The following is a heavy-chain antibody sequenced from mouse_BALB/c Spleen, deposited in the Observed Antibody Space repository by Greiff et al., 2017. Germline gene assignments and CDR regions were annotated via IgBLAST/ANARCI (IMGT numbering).Heavy chain of an antibody. Sequence: EVQGVESGGGLVQPGGSRKLSCAASGFTFSSFGMHWVRQAPEKGLEWVAYISSGSSTIYYADTVKGRFTISRDNPKNTLFLQMTSLRSEDTAMYYCARGGPMITGAMDYWGQGTSVTVSS. CDR2: ISSGSSTI. CDR3: ARGGPMITGAMDY. CDR1: GFTFSSFG. V-gene: IGHV5-17*02. J-gene: IGHJ4*01. D-gene: IGHD2-4*01.